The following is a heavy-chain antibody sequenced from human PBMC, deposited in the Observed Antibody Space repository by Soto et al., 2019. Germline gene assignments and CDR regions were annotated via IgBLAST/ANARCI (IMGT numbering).Heavy chain of an antibody. CDR2: INHSGST. D-gene: IGHD5-18*01. J-gene: IGHJ5*02. CDR3: ARGADTALVRGYNWLDP. Sequence: PSETLSLTCAIYGGSFSDYYWSWIRQPPGKGLEWVGEINHSGSTNYNPSLKSRVTMSVDTSKNQFSLRLNSVTAADTAVYYCARGADTALVRGYNWLDPWGQGTLVTVSS. CDR1: GGSFSDYY. V-gene: IGHV4-34*01.